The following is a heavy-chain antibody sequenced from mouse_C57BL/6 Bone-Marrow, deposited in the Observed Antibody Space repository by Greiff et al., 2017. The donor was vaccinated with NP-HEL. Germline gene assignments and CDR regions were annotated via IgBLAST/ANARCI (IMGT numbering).Heavy chain of an antibody. CDR1: GFNIKDDY. J-gene: IGHJ4*01. CDR3: TTGPMDY. V-gene: IGHV14-4*01. CDR2: IDPENGDT. Sequence: VQLQQSGAELVRPGASVKLSCTASGFNIKDDYMHWVKQRPEQGLEWIGWIDPENGDTEYASKFQGKATITADTSSNTAYLQLSSLTSEDTAVYYGTTGPMDYWGQGTSVTVSS.